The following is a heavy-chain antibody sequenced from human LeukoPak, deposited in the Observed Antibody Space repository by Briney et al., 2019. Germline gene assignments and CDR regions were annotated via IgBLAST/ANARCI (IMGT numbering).Heavy chain of an antibody. J-gene: IGHJ4*02. CDR2: IYNDGVT. CDR1: GFRVGDNF. D-gene: IGHD1-26*01. Sequence: GGSLRLSCAVSGFRVGDNFMNWVRQAPGKGLEWVSVIYNDGVTDSTESVRGRFTISRDKSKNTLYLQMNSLRAEDTAVYYCARGDYRSWETLFYWGPGTLVTVSS. CDR3: ARGDYRSWETLFY. V-gene: IGHV3-66*01.